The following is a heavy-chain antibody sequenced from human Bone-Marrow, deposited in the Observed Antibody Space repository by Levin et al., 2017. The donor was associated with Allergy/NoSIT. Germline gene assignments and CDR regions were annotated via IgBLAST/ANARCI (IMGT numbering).Heavy chain of an antibody. CDR1: GFTFDDYG. D-gene: IGHD6-19*01. J-gene: IGHJ4*02. Sequence: GGSLRLSCAASGFTFDDYGMSWVRQAPGKGLEWVSGINWNGGSTGYADSVKGRFTISRDNAKKSLYLQMNSLRAEDTALYHCARVPSSADHFDYWGQGTLVTVSP. CDR3: ARVPSSADHFDY. V-gene: IGHV3-20*01. CDR2: INWNGGST.